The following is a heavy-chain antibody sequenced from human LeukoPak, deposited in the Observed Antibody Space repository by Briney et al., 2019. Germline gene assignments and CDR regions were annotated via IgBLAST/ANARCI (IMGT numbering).Heavy chain of an antibody. D-gene: IGHD1-26*01. V-gene: IGHV3-48*01. CDR2: ISSSSSTI. Sequence: GGSLRLSCAASGFTFSSYSMNWVRQAPGKGLEWVSYISSSSSTIYYADSVKGRFTISRDNAKNSLYLQMNSLRAEDTAVYYCARVQGRWPLYSGSYSDYWGQGTLVTVSS. J-gene: IGHJ4*02. CDR1: GFTFSSYS. CDR3: ARVQGRWPLYSGSYSDY.